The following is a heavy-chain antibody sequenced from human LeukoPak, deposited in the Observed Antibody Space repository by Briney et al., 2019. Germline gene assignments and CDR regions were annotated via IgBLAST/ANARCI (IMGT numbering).Heavy chain of an antibody. CDR3: ARYLLELPPDY. Sequence: PGGSLRLSCAASGFTFSSYSMNWVRQAPGKGLEWVSSISSSSSYIYYADSVKGRFTISRDNAKNSLYPQMNSLRAEDTAVYYCARYLLELPPDYWGQGTLVTVSS. D-gene: IGHD1-7*01. V-gene: IGHV3-21*01. J-gene: IGHJ4*02. CDR2: ISSSSSYI. CDR1: GFTFSSYS.